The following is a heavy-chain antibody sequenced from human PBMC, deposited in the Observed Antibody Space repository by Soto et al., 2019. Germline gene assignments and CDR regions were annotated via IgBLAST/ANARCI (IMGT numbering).Heavy chain of an antibody. CDR2: ISAHNGNT. Sequence: ASVKVSCTTSGYTFTTYGISWVRQAPGQGLEWMGWISAHNGNTNYAQKVQGRVTMTADTSPSTAYMELRSLRSDDTAIYFCARDTGKFDYWGQGTLVTVSS. J-gene: IGHJ4*02. CDR1: GYTFTTYG. V-gene: IGHV1-18*01. CDR3: ARDTGKFDY. D-gene: IGHD4-17*01.